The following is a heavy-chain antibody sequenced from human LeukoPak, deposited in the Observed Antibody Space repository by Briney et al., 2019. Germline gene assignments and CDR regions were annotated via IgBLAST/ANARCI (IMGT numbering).Heavy chain of an antibody. D-gene: IGHD3/OR15-3a*01. Sequence: KPSETLSLTCAVSGGFFSGYYWSWIRQPPGKGLEWIGEINHSGSLNYNASLKSRVSISADTSKNQFSLKPTSVTASDTAVYYCARESGGTGHWGQGTLVTVSP. CDR2: INHSGSL. CDR3: ARESGGTGH. V-gene: IGHV4-34*01. CDR1: GGFFSGYY. J-gene: IGHJ4*02.